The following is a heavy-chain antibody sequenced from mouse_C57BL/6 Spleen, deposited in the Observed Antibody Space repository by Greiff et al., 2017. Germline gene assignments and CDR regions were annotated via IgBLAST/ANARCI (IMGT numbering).Heavy chain of an antibody. Sequence: QVQLQQPGTELVKPGASVKLSCKASGYTFTSYWMPWVKQRPGQGLEWIGNINPSNGGTNYNEKFKSKATLTVDKSSSTAYMQLSSLTSEDSAVYYCARSYYYCSLYYAMDYWGQGTSVTVSS. V-gene: IGHV1-53*01. J-gene: IGHJ4*01. CDR2: INPSNGGT. D-gene: IGHD1-1*01. CDR1: GYTFTSYW. CDR3: ARSYYYCSLYYAMDY.